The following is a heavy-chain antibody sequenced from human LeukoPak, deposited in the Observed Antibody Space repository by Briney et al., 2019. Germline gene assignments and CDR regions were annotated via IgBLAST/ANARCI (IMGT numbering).Heavy chain of an antibody. V-gene: IGHV4-59*01. CDR2: IYYSGST. J-gene: IGHJ5*02. Sequence: PSETLSLTCTVSGGSISSYYWSWIRQPPGKGLEWIGYIYYSGSTNYNPSLKSRVTISVDTSKNQFSLKLSSVTAADTAVYYCAREAVTYYGSGKFSNWFDPWGQGTLVTVSS. D-gene: IGHD3-10*01. CDR1: GGSISSYY. CDR3: AREAVTYYGSGKFSNWFDP.